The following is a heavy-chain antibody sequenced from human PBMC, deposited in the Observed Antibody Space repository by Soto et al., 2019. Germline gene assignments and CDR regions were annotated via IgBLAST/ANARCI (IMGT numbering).Heavy chain of an antibody. J-gene: IGHJ6*02. D-gene: IGHD6-13*01. CDR1: GGSFSGYY. Sequence: SETLSLTCAVYGGSFSGYYWSWIRQPPGKGLEWIGEINHSGSTNYNPSLKSRVTISVDTSKNQFSLKPSSVTAADTAVYYCAKQQLDPYYYYYGMDVWGQGTTVTVSS. V-gene: IGHV4-34*01. CDR3: AKQQLDPYYYYYGMDV. CDR2: INHSGST.